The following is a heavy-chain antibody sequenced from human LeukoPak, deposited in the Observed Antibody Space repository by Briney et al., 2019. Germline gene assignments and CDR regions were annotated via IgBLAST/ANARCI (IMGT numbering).Heavy chain of an antibody. D-gene: IGHD1-26*01. Sequence: ASVKVSCKASGYTFTGYYMHWVRQAPGQGLEWMGWINPSGGSTSYAQKFQGRVTMTRDTSTSTVYMELSSLRSEDTAVYYCARSRGAQPHFDYWGQGTLVTVSS. CDR1: GYTFTGYY. V-gene: IGHV1-46*01. CDR3: ARSRGAQPHFDY. J-gene: IGHJ4*02. CDR2: INPSGGST.